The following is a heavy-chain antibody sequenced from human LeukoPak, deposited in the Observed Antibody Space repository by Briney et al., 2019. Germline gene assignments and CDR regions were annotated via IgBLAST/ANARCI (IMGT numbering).Heavy chain of an antibody. D-gene: IGHD3-10*01. V-gene: IGHV3-23*01. CDR1: GFTFSSYA. Sequence: GGSLRLSCAASGFTFSSYAMSWVRQAPGKGLECVSAISGSGGSTYYADSVKGRFTISRDNSKNTLYLQMNSLRAEDTAVYYCAKDGSGSYELDYWGQGTLVTVSS. J-gene: IGHJ4*02. CDR3: AKDGSGSYELDY. CDR2: ISGSGGST.